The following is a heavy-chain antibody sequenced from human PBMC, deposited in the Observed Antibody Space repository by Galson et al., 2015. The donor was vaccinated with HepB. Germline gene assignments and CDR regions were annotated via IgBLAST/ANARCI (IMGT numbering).Heavy chain of an antibody. CDR1: GGTFSSYT. V-gene: IGHV1-69*02. J-gene: IGHJ4*02. CDR2: IIPILGIA. CDR3: ASGPIVGAPPPGY. D-gene: IGHD1-26*01. Sequence: SVKVSCKASGGTFSSYTISWVRQAPGQGLEWMGRIIPILGIANYAQKFQGRVTITADKSTSTAYMVLSSLKSEDTAVYYCASGPIVGAPPPGYWGQGTLVTVSS.